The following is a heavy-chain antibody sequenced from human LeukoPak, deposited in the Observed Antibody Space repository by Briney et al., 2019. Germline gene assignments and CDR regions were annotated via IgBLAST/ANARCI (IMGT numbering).Heavy chain of an antibody. J-gene: IGHJ4*02. CDR3: ARVRRGLFSSSWYPEYYFDY. D-gene: IGHD6-13*01. CDR1: GYSISSGYY. Sequence: SDTLSLTCAVSGYSISSGYYWGWIREPPGKGLGWVGSIYHSGSTYYNPYLKSRVTISVDTFKNQFSLKLSSVTAADTAVYYCARVRRGLFSSSWYPEYYFDYWGQGTLVTVPS. CDR2: IYHSGST. V-gene: IGHV4-38-2*01.